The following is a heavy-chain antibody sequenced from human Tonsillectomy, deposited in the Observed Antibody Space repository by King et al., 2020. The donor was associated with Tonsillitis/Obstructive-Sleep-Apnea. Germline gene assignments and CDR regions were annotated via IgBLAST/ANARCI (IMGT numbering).Heavy chain of an antibody. V-gene: IGHV3-23*04. CDR1: GFTFRSYA. J-gene: IGHJ4*02. D-gene: IGHD3-16*02. CDR2: ISGSGGSP. Sequence: VQLVESGGGLVQPGGSLRLSCAASGFTFRSYAMSWVRQAPGKGLEWVSAISGSGGSPYYADSVKGRFTISRDNSKNTLYLQMNSLRAEDTAVYYCAKETRVYVWASYRYTNFDYWGQRTLVTVSS. CDR3: AKETRVYVWASYRYTNFDY.